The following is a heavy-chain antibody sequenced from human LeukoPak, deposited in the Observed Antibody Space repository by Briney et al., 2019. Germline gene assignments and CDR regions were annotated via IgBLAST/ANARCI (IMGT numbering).Heavy chain of an antibody. V-gene: IGHV3-48*03. CDR2: ISSSGSTI. CDR3: AKRSAESSGYFDY. CDR1: GFTFSSYE. D-gene: IGHD6-19*01. Sequence: GGSLRLSCAASGFTFSSYEMNWVRQPPGKGLEWVSYISSSGSTIYYADSVKGRFTISRDNAKNSLYLQMNSLRAEDTAIYYCAKRSAESSGYFDYWGQGTLVTVSS. J-gene: IGHJ4*02.